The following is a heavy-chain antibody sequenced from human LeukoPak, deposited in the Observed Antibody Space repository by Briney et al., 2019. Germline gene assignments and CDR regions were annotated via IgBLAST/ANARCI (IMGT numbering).Heavy chain of an antibody. CDR1: GFTFDDYA. V-gene: IGHV3-9*03. CDR3: AKGEITMVRGVITN. D-gene: IGHD3-10*01. J-gene: IGHJ4*02. CDR2: ISWNSGSI. Sequence: GGSLRLSCAASGFTFDDYAMHWVRQAPGEGLEWVSGISWNSGSIGYADSVKGRFTNSRDNAKNSLYLQMNSLRAEDMALYYCAKGEITMVRGVITNWGQGTLVTVSS.